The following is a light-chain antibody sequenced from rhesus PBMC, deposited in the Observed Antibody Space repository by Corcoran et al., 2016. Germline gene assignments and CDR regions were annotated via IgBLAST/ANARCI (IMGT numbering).Light chain of an antibody. CDR2: RAS. CDR3: QKNDNSLMYN. V-gene: IGKV1-69*01. Sequence: DIQMTQSPSSLSASVGDRVTITCRASQVISTWLAWYQQKQGKATKLLVYRASNLETGVPSRFSGSGTGTDYNHTISSLQPEDIATYYCQKNDNSLMYNFGPGTKVEIK. CDR1: QVISTW. J-gene: IGKJ2*01.